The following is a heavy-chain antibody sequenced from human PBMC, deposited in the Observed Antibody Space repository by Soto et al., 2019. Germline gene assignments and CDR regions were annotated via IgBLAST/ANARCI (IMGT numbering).Heavy chain of an antibody. Sequence: GGSLRLSCAASGFTFSRSAMSWVRQAPGRGLEWFSTISGSGGTPYYADSVKGRFTISRDNSKNTLYLVLNSLRAEDTAVYYCAMGLAAAGPLDYWGQGTLVTVS. J-gene: IGHJ4*02. CDR2: ISGSGGTP. V-gene: IGHV3-23*01. CDR1: GFTFSRSA. D-gene: IGHD6-13*01. CDR3: AMGLAAAGPLDY.